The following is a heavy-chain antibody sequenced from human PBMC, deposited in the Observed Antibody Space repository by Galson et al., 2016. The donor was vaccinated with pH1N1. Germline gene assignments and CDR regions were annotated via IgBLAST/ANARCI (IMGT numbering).Heavy chain of an antibody. CDR3: AKANFGGYDLDAFDI. CDR2: VSGSGGYT. CDR1: GFGFSSYA. J-gene: IGHJ3*02. D-gene: IGHD5-12*01. Sequence: SLRLSCAASGFGFSSYAMSWVRQAPGKGLEWVSSVSGSGGYTYDADSGKGRFTISRDKSNSTLVQQMNSLRVEDTALYYCAKANFGGYDLDAFDIWGQGTMVTVSS. V-gene: IGHV3-23*01.